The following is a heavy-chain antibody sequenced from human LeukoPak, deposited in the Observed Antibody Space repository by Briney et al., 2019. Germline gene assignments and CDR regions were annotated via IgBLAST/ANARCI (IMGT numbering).Heavy chain of an antibody. CDR1: GGSISGSNW. CDR2: IYHSGST. CDR3: ARSGYCSSTSCYSWLFQRSYYYGMDV. Sequence: PSETLSLTCAVSGGSISGSNWWSWVRQPPGKGLEWIGEIYHSGSTNYNPSLKSRVTISVDKSKNQFSLKLSSVTAADTAVYYCARSGYCSSTSCYSWLFQRSYYYGMDVWGQGTTVTVSS. J-gene: IGHJ6*02. D-gene: IGHD2-2*02. V-gene: IGHV4-4*02.